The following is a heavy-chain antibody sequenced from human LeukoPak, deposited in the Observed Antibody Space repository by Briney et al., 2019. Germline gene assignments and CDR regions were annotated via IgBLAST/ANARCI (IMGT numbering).Heavy chain of an antibody. J-gene: IGHJ4*02. Sequence: SETLSLTCAVYGGSFSGYYWSWIRQPPGKGLEWSVEINQSGSTNYNPSLKSRVTISVDTSKNQFSLKLSSVTAGDTAVYYCAFGTRLDFDYWGQGPLVPVSS. CDR3: AFGTRLDFDY. V-gene: IGHV4-34*01. CDR2: INQSGST. D-gene: IGHD2-2*01. CDR1: GGSFSGYY.